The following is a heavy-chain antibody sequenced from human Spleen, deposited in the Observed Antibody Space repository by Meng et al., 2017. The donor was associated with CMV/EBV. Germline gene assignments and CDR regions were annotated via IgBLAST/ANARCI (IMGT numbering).Heavy chain of an antibody. J-gene: IGHJ4*02. CDR3: ARDSGYYPDY. CDR1: NVSITGGGFY. V-gene: IGHV4-31*11. D-gene: IGHD6-25*01. CDR2: IYYSGTT. Sequence: TCAVSNVSITGGGFYWRWIRQRPGTGLEWIGYIYYSGTTYLNPSLTSRLTMSVDTSKTQFSLSLTSVTDADTAIYYCARDSGYYPDYWGQGTLVTVSS.